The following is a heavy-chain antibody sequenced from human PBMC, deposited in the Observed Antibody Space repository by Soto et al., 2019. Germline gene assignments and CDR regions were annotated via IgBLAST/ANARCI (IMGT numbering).Heavy chain of an antibody. Sequence: VQLVESGGGLVKPGGSLRLSCAASGFTFSSYSMNWVRQAPGKGLEWVSSISSSSSYIYYADSVKGRFTISRDNAKNSLYLQMNSLRAEDTAVYYCARAGYGDYVPTDYWGQGTLVTVSS. CDR2: ISSSSSYI. CDR1: GFTFSSYS. CDR3: ARAGYGDYVPTDY. D-gene: IGHD4-17*01. J-gene: IGHJ4*02. V-gene: IGHV3-21*01.